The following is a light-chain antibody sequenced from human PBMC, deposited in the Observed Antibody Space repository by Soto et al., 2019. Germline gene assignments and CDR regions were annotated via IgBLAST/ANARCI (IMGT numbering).Light chain of an antibody. J-gene: IGKJ2*01. V-gene: IGKV2-28*01. CDR3: MQALQAVRT. CDR2: LGS. Sequence: DIVMTQSPLSLPVTPGEPASISCRSSQSLLTSIGYNYLDWYVQKPRQSPQLLISLGSNRASGVPDRFSGSGSGTDFTLNIRRVEAEDVGVYYCMQALQAVRTFGQGTKMEIK. CDR1: QSLLTSIGYNY.